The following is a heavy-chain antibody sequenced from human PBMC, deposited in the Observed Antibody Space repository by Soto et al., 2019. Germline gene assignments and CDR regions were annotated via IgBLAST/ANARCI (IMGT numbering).Heavy chain of an antibody. V-gene: IGHV1-69*13. CDR3: AREPGGYSSGWYYYYGMDV. CDR2: IIPIFGTA. CDR1: GGTFSSYA. D-gene: IGHD6-19*01. Sequence: SVTVSCTASGGTFSSYAISWVRQAPGQGLEWMGGIIPIFGTANYARKFQGRVTITADESTSTAYMELSSLRSEDTAVYYCAREPGGYSSGWYYYYGMDVWGQGTTVTVSS. J-gene: IGHJ6*02.